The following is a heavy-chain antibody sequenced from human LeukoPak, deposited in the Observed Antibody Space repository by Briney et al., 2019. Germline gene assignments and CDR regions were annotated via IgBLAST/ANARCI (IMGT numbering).Heavy chain of an antibody. CDR3: ARDYGGSSPFDY. D-gene: IGHD4-23*01. Sequence: GGSLRLSCAASGFTFTSYSMNWVRQAPGKGLEWVSAIRGSGDRTHYADSVKGRFTISRDNAKNSLYLQMNSLRAEDTAVYYCARDYGGSSPFDYWGQGTLVTVSS. J-gene: IGHJ4*02. CDR1: GFTFTSYS. CDR2: IRGSGDRT. V-gene: IGHV3-21*01.